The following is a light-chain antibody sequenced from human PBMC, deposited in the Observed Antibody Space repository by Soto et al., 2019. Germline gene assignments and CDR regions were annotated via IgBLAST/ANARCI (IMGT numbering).Light chain of an antibody. CDR2: DVS. CDR1: QSISSSY. Sequence: EIVMTQSPPTLSLSPGERATLSCRASQSISSSYLAWYQQKPGQAPRLVIYDVSNRATGIPARFSGSGSGTDFTLTISSLEPEDFAVYYCQQRSNWPPITFGQGTRLEIK. V-gene: IGKV3-11*01. CDR3: QQRSNWPPIT. J-gene: IGKJ5*01.